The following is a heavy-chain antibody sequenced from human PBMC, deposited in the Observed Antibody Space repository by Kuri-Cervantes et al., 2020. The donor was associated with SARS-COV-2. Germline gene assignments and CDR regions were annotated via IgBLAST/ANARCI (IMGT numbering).Heavy chain of an antibody. V-gene: IGHV4-34*01. J-gene: IGHJ6*02. CDR3: ARGVGAAVAGTLITIYYYYGMDV. D-gene: IGHD6-19*01. CDR2: INHSGST. CDR1: GGSFGGYY. Sequence: GSLRLSCAVYGGSFGGYYWSWIRQPPGKGLEWIGEINHSGSTNYNPSLKSQVTISVDTSKNQFSLKLSSVTAADTAVYYCARGVGAAVAGTLITIYYYYGMDVWGQGTTVTVSS.